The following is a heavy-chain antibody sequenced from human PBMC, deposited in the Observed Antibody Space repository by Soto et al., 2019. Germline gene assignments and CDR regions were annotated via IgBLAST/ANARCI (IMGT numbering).Heavy chain of an antibody. Sequence: GGSLRLSCAASGFTFSDHYMDWVRQAPGKGLEWVGRTRNKANSYTTEYAASVKGRFTISRDDSKNSLYLQMNSLKTEDTAVYYCARGLLSGGSYYYYYMDVWGKGTTVTVSS. CDR1: GFTFSDHY. CDR3: ARGLLSGGSYYYYYMDV. J-gene: IGHJ6*03. CDR2: TRNKANSYTT. V-gene: IGHV3-72*01. D-gene: IGHD3-16*01.